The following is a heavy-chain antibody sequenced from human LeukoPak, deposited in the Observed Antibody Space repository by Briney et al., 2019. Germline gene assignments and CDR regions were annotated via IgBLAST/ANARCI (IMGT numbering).Heavy chain of an antibody. J-gene: IGHJ4*02. Sequence: PSETLSLTCTVSGGSISSYYWSWIRQPPGKGLEWIGYIYYSGSTNYNPSPKSRVTISVDTSKNQFSLKLSSVTAADTAVYYCARGSLVGIAALWGQGTLVTVSS. CDR1: GGSISSYY. CDR2: IYYSGST. D-gene: IGHD6-13*01. CDR3: ARGSLVGIAAL. V-gene: IGHV4-59*01.